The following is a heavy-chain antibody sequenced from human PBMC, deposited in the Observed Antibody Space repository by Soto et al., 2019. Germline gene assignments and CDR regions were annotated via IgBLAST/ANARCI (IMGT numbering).Heavy chain of an antibody. Sequence: SETLSLTCAVYGGSFSGHYWTWIRQPPGTGLEWIGEINHSGSTNYNPSLKSRVTISVDTSKNQFSLKLTSVTAADTAVYYCARDKITGLFDYWGQGALVTVSS. CDR2: INHSGST. CDR1: GGSFSGHY. J-gene: IGHJ4*02. V-gene: IGHV4-34*01. CDR3: ARDKITGLFDY. D-gene: IGHD2-8*02.